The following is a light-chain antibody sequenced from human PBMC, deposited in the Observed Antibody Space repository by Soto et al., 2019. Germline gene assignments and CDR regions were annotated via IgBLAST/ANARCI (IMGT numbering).Light chain of an antibody. V-gene: IGKV1-5*01. Sequence: DIQMTQSPSTLSASVGDRVTITCRASQSISSWLAWYQQKPGKAPKLLIYDASSLESGVPSRFSGSGSGTEFTLTISSLQPDDFATYYCQQYNSYLTFGQGTKLEIK. CDR1: QSISSW. CDR2: DAS. CDR3: QQYNSYLT. J-gene: IGKJ2*01.